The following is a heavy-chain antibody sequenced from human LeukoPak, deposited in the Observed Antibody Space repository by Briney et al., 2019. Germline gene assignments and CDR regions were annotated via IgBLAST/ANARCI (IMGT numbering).Heavy chain of an antibody. CDR1: GSSITSVSHY. CDR2: IYYTGST. Sequence: PSETLSLTCTISGSSITSVSHYWGWIRQPPGKGLEWIGDIYYTGSTYYSPSLRSRVTMSVHTSENQFTLRLNSVTAVDTAVYYCARRWGNIVGVTYEYWGQGTLVTVSS. D-gene: IGHD3-16*01. V-gene: IGHV4-39*01. CDR3: ARRWGNIVGVTYEY. J-gene: IGHJ4*02.